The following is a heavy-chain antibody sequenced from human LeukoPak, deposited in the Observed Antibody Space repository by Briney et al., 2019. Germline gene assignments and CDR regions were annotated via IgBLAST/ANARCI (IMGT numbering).Heavy chain of an antibody. CDR1: GFTFSSYA. V-gene: IGHV3-23*01. CDR3: AKGSAEGSYYGMDV. CDR2: ISGRSVST. D-gene: IGHD2-15*01. Sequence: GGSLRLSCAASGFTFSSYAMSWVRQAPGKGLEWVSVISGRSVSTHYADSVKGRFTISRDNSKNTLYLQMNSLRAEDTAVYYCAKGSAEGSYYGMDVWGQGTTVTVSS. J-gene: IGHJ6*02.